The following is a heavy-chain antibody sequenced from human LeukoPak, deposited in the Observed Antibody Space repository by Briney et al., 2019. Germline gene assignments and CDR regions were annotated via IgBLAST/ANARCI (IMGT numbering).Heavy chain of an antibody. J-gene: IGHJ4*02. Sequence: GGSLRLSCAASGFTFSSYWVSWVRQAPGKGLEWVANIKQDGSEKYYVDSVKGRFTISRDNAKNSLYLQMKTLRVEDTAVYYCGRAQEVDYWGQGTLVTVSS. V-gene: IGHV3-7*01. CDR3: GRAQEVDY. CDR2: IKQDGSEK. CDR1: GFTFSSYW.